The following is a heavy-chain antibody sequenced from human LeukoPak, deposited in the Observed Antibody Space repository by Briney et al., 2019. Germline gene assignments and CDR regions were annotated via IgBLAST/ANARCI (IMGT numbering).Heavy chain of an antibody. V-gene: IGHV4-30-4*08. Sequence: SQTLPLTCTVSGGSISSGDYYWSWIRQPPGKGLEWIGYIYYSGSTYYNPSLKSRVTISVDTSKNQFSLKLSSVTAADTAVYYCARVYDFWSGYLVDPWGQGTLVTVSS. CDR3: ARVYDFWSGYLVDP. CDR1: GGSISSGDYY. D-gene: IGHD3-3*01. CDR2: IYYSGST. J-gene: IGHJ5*02.